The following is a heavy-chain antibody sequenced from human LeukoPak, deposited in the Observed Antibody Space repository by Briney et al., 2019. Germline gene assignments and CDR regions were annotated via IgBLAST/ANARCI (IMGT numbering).Heavy chain of an antibody. CDR3: AKHPSSGWTDWFDP. CDR1: GFTFSSYA. V-gene: IGHV3-23*01. J-gene: IGHJ5*02. D-gene: IGHD6-19*01. Sequence: GGSLRLSCAASGFTFSSYAMSWVRQAPGKGLEWVSTISGSGGSTYYADSVKGRFTISRDNSKDTLYPQMNSLRVEDTAVYYCAKHPSSGWTDWFDPWGQGTLVAVSS. CDR2: ISGSGGST.